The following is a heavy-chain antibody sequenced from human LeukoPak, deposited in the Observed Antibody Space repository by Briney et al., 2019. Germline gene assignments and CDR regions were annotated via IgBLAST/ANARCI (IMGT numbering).Heavy chain of an antibody. CDR3: ARDRSSSSYYYYGMDV. CDR2: IYTSGST. V-gene: IGHV4-61*02. J-gene: IGHJ6*02. CDR1: GGSISSGSYY. Sequence: SETLSLTCTVSGGSISSGSYYWSWIRQPAGRGLEWIGRIYTSGSTNYIPCLQSRVTISVDTSKNQLSLKLSSVTAADTAVYYCARDRSSSSYYYYGMDVWGQGTTVTVSS. D-gene: IGHD6-6*01.